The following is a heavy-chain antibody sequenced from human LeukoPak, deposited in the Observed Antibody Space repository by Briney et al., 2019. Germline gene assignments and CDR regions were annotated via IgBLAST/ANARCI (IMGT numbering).Heavy chain of an antibody. Sequence: GGSLRLSCAASGFTFSSYAFNWVRQAPGKGLEWVPFISNSGTATHYADSVKGRFSISRDSARNSVYLQMNSLRVEDTAVYYCARERTAVSDYWGQGTLVTVSS. J-gene: IGHJ4*02. V-gene: IGHV3-48*03. D-gene: IGHD5/OR15-5a*01. CDR2: ISNSGTAT. CDR1: GFTFSSYA. CDR3: ARERTAVSDY.